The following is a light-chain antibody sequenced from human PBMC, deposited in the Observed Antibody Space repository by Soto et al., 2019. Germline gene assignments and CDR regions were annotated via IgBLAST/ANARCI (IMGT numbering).Light chain of an antibody. V-gene: IGLV2-8*01. CDR2: EVS. CDR3: SSYAGSILGV. CDR1: SNDVGGYKY. Sequence: QSALTQPPSASGSPGQSVTISCTGTSNDVGGYKYVSWYQQHPGKAPKLMIYEVSKRPSGVPDRFSGSKSGNTASLTVSGLQAEDEADYYCSSYAGSILGVFGGGTKLTVL. J-gene: IGLJ3*02.